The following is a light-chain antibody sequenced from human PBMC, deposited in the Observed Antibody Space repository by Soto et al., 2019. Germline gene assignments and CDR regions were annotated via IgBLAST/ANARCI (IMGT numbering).Light chain of an antibody. Sequence: EIVLTQSPGTLSLSPGQRATLSCRASDSVSSNYLAWYQQKPGQAPRLLIYRSSTRVTGIPDRFSGSGSGTDFTLNISRLEPEDFAVYFCQQYVNSLTFGGGTKVEIK. CDR3: QQYVNSLT. CDR1: DSVSSNY. CDR2: RSS. V-gene: IGKV3-20*01. J-gene: IGKJ4*01.